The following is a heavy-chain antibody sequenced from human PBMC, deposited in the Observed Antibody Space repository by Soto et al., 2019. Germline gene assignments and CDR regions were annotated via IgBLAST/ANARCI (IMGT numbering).Heavy chain of an antibody. CDR2: IWYDGSNK. V-gene: IGHV3-33*01. CDR3: ARDVCSSTNCPFYYYYGMDV. D-gene: IGHD2-2*01. CDR1: GFTFSTYG. J-gene: IGHJ6*02. Sequence: GGSLRLSCAASGFTFSTYGMHWVRQAPGKGLEWVAVIWYDGSNKYYADSVKGRFTISRDNSKNTLYLQMNSLKAEDTAVYDCARDVCSSTNCPFYYYYGMDVWGQGTTVTVSS.